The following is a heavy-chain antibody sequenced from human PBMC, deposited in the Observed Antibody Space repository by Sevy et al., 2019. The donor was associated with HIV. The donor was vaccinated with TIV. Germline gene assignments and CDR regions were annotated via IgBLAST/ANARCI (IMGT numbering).Heavy chain of an antibody. CDR1: GVSVSSDTYY. CDR3: AREPYFFDKSGYYWDY. CDR2: VYHTGSN. D-gene: IGHD3-22*01. V-gene: IGHV4-61*01. J-gene: IGHJ4*02. Sequence: SETLSLTCAVSGVSVSSDTYYWSWIRQPPGKGLEWIGYVYHTGSNNNSPSFKSRVTISVDTSKNQFSLRLFSVAAADTAVYYCAREPYFFDKSGYYWDYWGQGALVTVSS.